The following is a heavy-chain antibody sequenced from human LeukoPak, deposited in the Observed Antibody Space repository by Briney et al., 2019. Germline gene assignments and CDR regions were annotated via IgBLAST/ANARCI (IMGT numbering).Heavy chain of an antibody. CDR3: TRDPYSSSSHPPLMDV. D-gene: IGHD6-13*01. Sequence: PGGSLRLSCTASGFTFGDYAMSWFRQAPGKGLEWVGFIRSKAYGGTTEYAASVKGRFTISRDDSKSIAYLQMNSLKTEDTAVYYCTRDPYSSSSHPPLMDVWGQGTTVTVSS. CDR1: GFTFGDYA. CDR2: IRSKAYGGTT. V-gene: IGHV3-49*03. J-gene: IGHJ6*02.